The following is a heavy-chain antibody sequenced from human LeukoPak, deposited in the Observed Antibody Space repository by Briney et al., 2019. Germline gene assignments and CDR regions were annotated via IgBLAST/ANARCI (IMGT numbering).Heavy chain of an antibody. J-gene: IGHJ4*02. Sequence: PGGSLRLSCAASGFIFSSYWMSWVRQVPGKGLEGVASIKQDGSEKYYVDSVKGRFTISRDNAKNSLYLQMISLRDDDTAVYYCARDKSYDSSGYYYLFTYWGRGILVTVSS. CDR1: GFIFSSYW. CDR3: ARDKSYDSSGYYYLFTY. CDR2: IKQDGSEK. D-gene: IGHD3-22*01. V-gene: IGHV3-7*01.